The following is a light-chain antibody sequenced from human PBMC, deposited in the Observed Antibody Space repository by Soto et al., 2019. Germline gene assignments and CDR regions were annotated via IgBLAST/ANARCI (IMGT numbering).Light chain of an antibody. CDR2: GAS. V-gene: IGKV3-20*01. Sequence: EIVLTQSPGTLSLSPGERVTLSCRASQSVCSRCLAWYQQKPGQSPRLLIYGASSRATGIPDRFSGSGPGTAFTLTISRLEPEDFAVYYCQHYGTTPWTFGQGTKVGIK. CDR3: QHYGTTPWT. J-gene: IGKJ1*01. CDR1: QSVCSRC.